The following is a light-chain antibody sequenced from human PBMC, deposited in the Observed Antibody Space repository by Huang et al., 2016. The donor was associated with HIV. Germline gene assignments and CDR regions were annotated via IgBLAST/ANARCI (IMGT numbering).Light chain of an antibody. CDR3: QQYDILPYT. Sequence: DIQMTQSPSSLSASVGDRVTITCQASQDISNYLNWYQQKPGKAPKLLIYDASNLETGVPSRLSGSGSGTDFTFTISSLQPEDIATYYCQQYDILPYTFGQGTKLEIK. CDR1: QDISNY. CDR2: DAS. V-gene: IGKV1-33*01. J-gene: IGKJ2*01.